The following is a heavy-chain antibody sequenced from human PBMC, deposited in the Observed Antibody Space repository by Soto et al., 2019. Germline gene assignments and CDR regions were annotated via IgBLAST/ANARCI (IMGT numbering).Heavy chain of an antibody. CDR2: IAYDGSNK. V-gene: IGHV3-30-3*01. CDR3: ARDGGAY. CDR1: GFSFRTYA. Sequence: QVQLVESGGGVVQPGTSLRLSCEASGFSFRTYAMHWVRQAPGKGLEWVAVIAYDGSNKYYADSLKGRFTISRDNSNNSLYQQMNSLRPEETALYHCARDGGAYWGQGTLVIVSS. J-gene: IGHJ4*02. D-gene: IGHD3-16*01.